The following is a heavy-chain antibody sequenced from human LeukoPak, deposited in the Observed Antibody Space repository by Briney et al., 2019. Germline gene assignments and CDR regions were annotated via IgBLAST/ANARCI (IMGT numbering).Heavy chain of an antibody. J-gene: IGHJ6*03. CDR1: GYSISSGYY. Sequence: SETLSLTCTVSGYSISSGYYWGWIRQPPGKGLEWIGSIYHSGSTYYNPSLKSRVTISVDTSKNQFSLKLSSVIAADTAVYYCARVWAYYDILTGYSPYYMDVWGKGTTVTVSS. CDR3: ARVWAYYDILTGYSPYYMDV. V-gene: IGHV4-38-2*02. CDR2: IYHSGST. D-gene: IGHD3-9*01.